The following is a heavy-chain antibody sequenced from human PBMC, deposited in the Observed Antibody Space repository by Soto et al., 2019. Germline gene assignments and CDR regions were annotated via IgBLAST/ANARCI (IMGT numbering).Heavy chain of an antibody. V-gene: IGHV4-59*08. CDR1: GGSISSYY. J-gene: IGHJ5*02. CDR2: IYYSGST. Sequence: QVQLQESGPGLVKPSETLSLTCTVSGGSISSYYWSWIRQPPGKGLEWIGYIYYSGSTNYNPSLKSRVTLSVDTSKNQFSLKLSSVTAADTAVYYCARHLTVTQYNWFDPWGQGTLVTVSS. D-gene: IGHD4-17*01. CDR3: ARHLTVTQYNWFDP.